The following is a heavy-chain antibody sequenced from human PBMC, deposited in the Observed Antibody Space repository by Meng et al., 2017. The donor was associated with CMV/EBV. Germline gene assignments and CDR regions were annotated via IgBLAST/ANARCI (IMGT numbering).Heavy chain of an antibody. D-gene: IGHD3-10*01. J-gene: IGHJ4*02. V-gene: IGHV3-66*04. CDR3: ARRGGADY. Sequence: VELVEAGGGVVQPGGSLSLSCAASGFVFRNYAMHWVRQAPGKGLEWVSVIYSGGSTYYADSVKGRFTISRDNSKNTLYLQMNSLRAEDTAVYYCARRGGADYWGQGTLVTVSS. CDR2: IYSGGST. CDR1: GFVFRNYA.